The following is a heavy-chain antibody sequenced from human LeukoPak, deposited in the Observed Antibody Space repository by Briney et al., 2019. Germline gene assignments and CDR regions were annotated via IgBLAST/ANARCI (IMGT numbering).Heavy chain of an antibody. D-gene: IGHD6-13*01. Sequence: TGGSLRLSCAASGFTFSSYWMSWVRQAPGKGLEWVANIKQDGSEKYYVDSVKGRFTISRDNAKNSLYLQTNSLRAEDTAVYYCARVGSSWYYWYFDLWGRGTLVTVSS. J-gene: IGHJ2*01. CDR3: ARVGSSWYYWYFDL. CDR2: IKQDGSEK. V-gene: IGHV3-7*04. CDR1: GFTFSSYW.